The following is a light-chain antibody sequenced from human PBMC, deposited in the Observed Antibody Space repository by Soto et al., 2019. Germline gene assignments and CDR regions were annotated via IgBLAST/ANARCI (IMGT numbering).Light chain of an antibody. CDR3: QQSYSTPWT. Sequence: DLQMTQSPSSVSASVRVSVTSXXRASYNIRGYLNWYQQKPGKAPKLXIYAASSLQSGIPSRFSGSGAETDFTLTISSLQPEDFASYYCQQSYSTPWTFGQGTKVDI. CDR2: AAS. V-gene: IGKV1-39*01. J-gene: IGKJ1*01. CDR1: YNIRGY.